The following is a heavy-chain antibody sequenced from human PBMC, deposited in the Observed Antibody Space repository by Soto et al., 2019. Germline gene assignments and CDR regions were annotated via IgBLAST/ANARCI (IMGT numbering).Heavy chain of an antibody. J-gene: IGHJ4*02. CDR1: GYTFTGYY. D-gene: IGHD3-22*01. V-gene: IGHV1-2*04. CDR3: ARSHYYDSSGYYSTLGY. Sequence: ASVKVSCKASGYTFTGYYMHWVRQAPGQGLEWMGWINPNSGGTNYAQKFQGWVTMTRDTSISTAYMELGRLRSDDTAVYYCARSHYYDSSGYYSTLGYWGQGTLVTVSS. CDR2: INPNSGGT.